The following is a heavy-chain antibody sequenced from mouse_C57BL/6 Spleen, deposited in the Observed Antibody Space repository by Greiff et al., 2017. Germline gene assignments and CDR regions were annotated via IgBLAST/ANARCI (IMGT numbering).Heavy chain of an antibody. D-gene: IGHD1-1*01. J-gene: IGHJ4*01. CDR1: GYAFSSSW. CDR2: IYPGDGDT. V-gene: IGHV1-82*01. CDR3: ARGLLRAMDY. Sequence: QVQLKESGPELVKPGAPVKISCKASGYAFSSSWMNWVKQRPGKGLEWIGRIYPGDGDTNYNGKFKGKATLTADKSSSTAYMQLSSLTSEDSAVYFCARGLLRAMDYWGQGTSVTVSS.